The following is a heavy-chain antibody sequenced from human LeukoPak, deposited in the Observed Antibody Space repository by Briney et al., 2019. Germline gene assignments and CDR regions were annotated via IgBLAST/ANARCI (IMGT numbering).Heavy chain of an antibody. Sequence: GGSLRLSCAASGFTVSSNYMSWVRQAPGKGLEWVSVIYSGGSTYYADSVKGRFTISRDNSKNTLYLQMNSLRAEDTAVYYCARASIVGATRGWGQGTLVTVSS. CDR1: GFTVSSNY. D-gene: IGHD1-26*01. CDR2: IYSGGST. J-gene: IGHJ4*02. CDR3: ARASIVGATRG. V-gene: IGHV3-66*01.